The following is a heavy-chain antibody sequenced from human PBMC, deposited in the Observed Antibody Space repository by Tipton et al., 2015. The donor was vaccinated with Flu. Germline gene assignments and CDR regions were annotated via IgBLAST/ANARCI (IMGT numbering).Heavy chain of an antibody. CDR1: GGSISSYY. Sequence: TLSLTCTVAGGSISSYYWSWIRQPAGKGLEWIGRIYTSGSTSYNPSLKSRVTMSVDTSKNQFSLKLSSVTAADTAVYYCARDAQEHCSSSSSCSEFDYWGQG. CDR3: ARDAQEHCSSSSSCSEFDY. CDR2: IYTSGST. D-gene: IGHD2-2*01. V-gene: IGHV4-4*07. J-gene: IGHJ4*02.